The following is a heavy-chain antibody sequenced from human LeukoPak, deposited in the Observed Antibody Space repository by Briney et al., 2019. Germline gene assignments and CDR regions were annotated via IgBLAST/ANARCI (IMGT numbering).Heavy chain of an antibody. CDR3: ARDLRIVVVPAAMPFLGY. V-gene: IGHV1-18*01. D-gene: IGHD2-2*01. J-gene: IGHJ4*02. CDR1: GYTFTSYG. Sequence: ASVKVSCKASGYTFTSYGISWVRQAPGQGLEWVGWISAYNGNTNYAQKLQGRVTMTTDTSTSTAYMELRSLRSDDTAVYYCARDLRIVVVPAAMPFLGYWGQGTLVTVSS. CDR2: ISAYNGNT.